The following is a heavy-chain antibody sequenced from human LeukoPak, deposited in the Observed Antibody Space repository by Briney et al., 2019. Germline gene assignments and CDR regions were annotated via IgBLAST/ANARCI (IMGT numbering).Heavy chain of an antibody. CDR2: INSDGSTT. D-gene: IGHD3-3*01. Sequence: GGSLRLSCAVSGFTFSSYWMDWVRQAPGKGLVWVSRINSDGSTTSYADSVKGRFTISRDNAKNTLYLQMNSLRAEDTAVYYCARDLVFWSGYYDYRGQGTLVTVSS. J-gene: IGHJ4*02. CDR3: ARDLVFWSGYYDY. V-gene: IGHV3-74*01. CDR1: GFTFSSYW.